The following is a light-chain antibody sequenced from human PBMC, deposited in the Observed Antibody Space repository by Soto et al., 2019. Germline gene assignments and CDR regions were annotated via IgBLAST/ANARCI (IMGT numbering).Light chain of an antibody. CDR2: EVT. J-gene: IGLJ1*01. CDR3: SSYAGNNHYV. V-gene: IGLV2-8*01. Sequence: QSSLTQPPSASGSPGQSVTISCTGSSSDIGGYNYVSWYQHHPDDAPKLLIFEVTKRPSGVPDRFSGSKSGNTASRTVSGLRAEDEADYYCSSYAGNNHYVFGPGTKVTVL. CDR1: SSDIGGYNY.